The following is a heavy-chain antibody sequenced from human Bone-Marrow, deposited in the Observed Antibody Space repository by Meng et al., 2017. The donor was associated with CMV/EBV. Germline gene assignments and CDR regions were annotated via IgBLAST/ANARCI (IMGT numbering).Heavy chain of an antibody. V-gene: IGHV3-21*01. CDR1: GFTFSSYS. CDR3: ARGNVLLWFGESHYYYGMDV. J-gene: IGHJ6*02. CDR2: ISSSSSSYI. Sequence: GESLKISCAASGFTFSSYSMNWVRQAPGKGLEWVSSISSSSSSYIYYADSVKGRFTISRDNAKNSLYLQMNSLRAEDTAVYYCARGNVLLWFGESHYYYGMDVWGQGTTATFSS. D-gene: IGHD3-10*01.